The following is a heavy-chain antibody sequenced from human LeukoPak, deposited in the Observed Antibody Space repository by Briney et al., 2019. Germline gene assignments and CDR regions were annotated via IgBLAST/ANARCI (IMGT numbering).Heavy chain of an antibody. CDR2: MYYSGST. CDR3: ARPYYYDSRIDP. Sequence: SQTLSLTCTVSGVSISSGDYYWSWIRQPPGKGLEWIGYMYYSGSTYYNPSLKSRVTISADPSKNQFSLKLSSVTAADTAVYYCARPYYYDSRIDPWGQGTLVTVSS. D-gene: IGHD3-22*01. J-gene: IGHJ5*02. CDR1: GVSISSGDYY. V-gene: IGHV4-30-4*01.